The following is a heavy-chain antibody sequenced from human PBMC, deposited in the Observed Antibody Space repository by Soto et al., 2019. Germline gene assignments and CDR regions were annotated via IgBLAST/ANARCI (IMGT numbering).Heavy chain of an antibody. CDR2: INSDGSTT. CDR3: GRVGVAHCYCEL. Sequence: EVQLVESGGGLVQPGGSLRLSCAASGFTFSSYWMHWVRQAPGKGLVWVSRINSDGSTTSYADSVRGRFTISRDNAKNTLDLQMNSLRAEDTAVYYCGRVGVAHCYCELWGRGTLVTVSS. V-gene: IGHV3-74*01. D-gene: IGHD3-10*01. J-gene: IGHJ2*01. CDR1: GFTFSSYW.